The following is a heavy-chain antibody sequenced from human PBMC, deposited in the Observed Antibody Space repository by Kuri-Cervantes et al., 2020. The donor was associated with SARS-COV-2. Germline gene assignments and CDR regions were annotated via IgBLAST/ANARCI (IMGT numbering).Heavy chain of an antibody. V-gene: IGHV4-38-2*01. J-gene: IGHJ4*02. CDR1: DFSISSDYY. CDR2: IYHGGST. D-gene: IGHD4-11*01. Sequence: ESLKISCAVSDFSISSDYYWAWIRQPPRKGLEWIGNIYHGGSTFYNSSLQSRVTISLDTSTNQFSLKLSSLTAADTAVYYCARASRLHIYVFDNWGQGTLVTVSS. CDR3: ARASRLHIYVFDN.